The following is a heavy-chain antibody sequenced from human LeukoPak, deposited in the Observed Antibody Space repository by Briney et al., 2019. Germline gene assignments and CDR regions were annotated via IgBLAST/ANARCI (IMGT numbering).Heavy chain of an antibody. D-gene: IGHD6-13*01. CDR2: IRYDGSNK. CDR1: GFTFSSYG. J-gene: IGHJ4*02. V-gene: IGHV3-30*02. Sequence: TGGSLRLSCAASGFTFSSYGMHWVRQAPGKGLEWVAFIRYDGSNKYYADSVKGRFTISRDNSKNTLYLQMNSLRAEDTAVYYCAKDSWSSSWPSPFDYWGQGTLVTVSS. CDR3: AKDSWSSSWPSPFDY.